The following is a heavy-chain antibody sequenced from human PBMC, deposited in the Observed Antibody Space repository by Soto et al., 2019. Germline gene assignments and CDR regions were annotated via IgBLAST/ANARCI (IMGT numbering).Heavy chain of an antibody. V-gene: IGHV4-59*08. CDR1: DGSISSYY. CDR3: ARHYPIGNNWNYFDF. J-gene: IGHJ4*02. CDR2: IFYTGST. Sequence: SETLSLTCTVSDGSISSYYWGWIRQPPGKGLEWIGYIFYTGSTRSNPSLKSRVTISVDTSKRQFSLKLSSVTAADTAVYYCARHYPIGNNWNYFDFWGQGTLVTVSS. D-gene: IGHD1-1*01.